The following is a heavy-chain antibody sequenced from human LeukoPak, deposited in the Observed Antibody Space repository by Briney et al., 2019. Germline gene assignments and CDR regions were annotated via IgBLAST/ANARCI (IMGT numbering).Heavy chain of an antibody. CDR3: ATSRSESRSWIEY. D-gene: IGHD6-13*01. Sequence: SETLSLTCTVSGGSISSSSYYWGWIRQPPGKGLEWIGSIYYSGSTYYNPSLKSRVTISVDTSKNQFSLKLSSVTAADTAVYYCATSRSESRSWIEYWGQGTLVTVSS. CDR2: IYYSGST. CDR1: GGSISSSSYY. J-gene: IGHJ4*02. V-gene: IGHV4-39*01.